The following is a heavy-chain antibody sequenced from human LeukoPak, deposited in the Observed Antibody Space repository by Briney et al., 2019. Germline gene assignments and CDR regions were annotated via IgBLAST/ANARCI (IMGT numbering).Heavy chain of an antibody. CDR2: IYSGGST. CDR1: GFTFSSDA. CDR3: AKGYYFDY. J-gene: IGHJ4*02. Sequence: GGSLRLSCAASGFTFSSDAMSWVRQAPGKGLEWVSVIYSGGSTYYADSVKGRFTISRDNSKNTLYLQMNSLRSEDTAVYYCAKGYYFDYWGQGTLVTVSS. V-gene: IGHV3-66*02.